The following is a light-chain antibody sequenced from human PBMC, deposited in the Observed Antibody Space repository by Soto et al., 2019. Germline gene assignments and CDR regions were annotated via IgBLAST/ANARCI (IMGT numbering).Light chain of an antibody. Sequence: QSVLTQPASVSGSPGQSITISCTGTSSDVGSYNLVSCYQQHPGKAPKLMIYEVSKRPSGVSNRFSGSKSGNTASLTISGLQAEDEADYYCCSYAGSSTPLIFGTGTKLTVL. J-gene: IGLJ1*01. CDR1: SSDVGSYNL. V-gene: IGLV2-23*02. CDR3: CSYAGSSTPLI. CDR2: EVS.